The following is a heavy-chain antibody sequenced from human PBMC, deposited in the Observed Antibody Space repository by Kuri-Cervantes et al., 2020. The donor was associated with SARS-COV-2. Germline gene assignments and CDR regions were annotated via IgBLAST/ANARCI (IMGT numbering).Heavy chain of an antibody. D-gene: IGHD6-6*01. Sequence: SETLSLTCTVSGDSISSYYWSWIRQPPGKGLEWIGYIYYSGSTKYNPSLKSRVTIPLNTSKNQFSLKLSSVTAADTAVYYCARTQGVAARRGDHNWFDPWGQGTLVTVSS. V-gene: IGHV4-59*08. CDR2: IYYSGST. CDR1: GDSISSYY. J-gene: IGHJ5*02. CDR3: ARTQGVAARRGDHNWFDP.